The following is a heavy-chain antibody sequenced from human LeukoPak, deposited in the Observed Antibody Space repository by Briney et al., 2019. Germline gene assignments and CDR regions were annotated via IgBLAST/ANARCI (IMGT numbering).Heavy chain of an antibody. J-gene: IGHJ3*02. CDR2: IYYSGST. V-gene: IGHV4-59*01. D-gene: IGHD1-26*01. CDR1: GGSISSYY. Sequence: SPSETLSLTCTVSGGSISSYYWSWIRQPPGKGLEWIGYIYYSGSTNYNPSLKSRVTISVDTSKDQFSLKLSSVTAADTAVYYCAMAELHDVFDIWGQGTKVTVSS. CDR3: AMAELHDVFDI.